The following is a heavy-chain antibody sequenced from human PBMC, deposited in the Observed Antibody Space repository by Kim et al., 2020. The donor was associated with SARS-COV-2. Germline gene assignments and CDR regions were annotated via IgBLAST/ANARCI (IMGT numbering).Heavy chain of an antibody. CDR1: GYSFTSYW. CDR3: ARWWGELELRRNWFDP. CDR2: IYPGDSDT. V-gene: IGHV5-51*01. J-gene: IGHJ5*02. Sequence: GESLKISCKGSGYSFTSYWIAWVRQMPGKGLEWMGIIYPGDSDTIYSPSFQGQVTISADKSIRTAYLQWSSPKASDTAMYYCARWWGELELRRNWFDPWGQGTLVTVSS. D-gene: IGHD1-7*01.